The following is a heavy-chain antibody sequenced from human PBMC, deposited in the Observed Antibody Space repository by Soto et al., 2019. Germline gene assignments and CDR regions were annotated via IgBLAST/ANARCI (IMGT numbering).Heavy chain of an antibody. D-gene: IGHD2-15*01. CDR2: INPNSGGT. J-gene: IGHJ1*01. V-gene: IGHV1-2*04. CDR1: GYTFTGYY. Sequence: ASVKVSCKAPGYTFTGYYMHWVRQAPGQGLEWMGWINPNSGGTNYAQKFQGWVTMTRDPSISTAYMELSRLRSDDTAVYYCASGPSGYCSGGSCYWEYFQHWGQGTLVTVSS. CDR3: ASGPSGYCSGGSCYWEYFQH.